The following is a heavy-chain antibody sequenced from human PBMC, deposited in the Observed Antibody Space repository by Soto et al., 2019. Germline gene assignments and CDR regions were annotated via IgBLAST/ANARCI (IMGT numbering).Heavy chain of an antibody. CDR1: GGSISSSSYY. CDR2: IYYSGST. V-gene: IGHV4-39*01. CDR3: ARLDTMVRGVIINVGWFDP. D-gene: IGHD3-10*01. J-gene: IGHJ5*02. Sequence: SETLSLTCTVSGGSISSSSYYWGWIRQPPGKGLEGVGRIYYSGSTYYNPSLKSRVTISVDTSKNQFSLKLSSVTAADTAVYYCARLDTMVRGVIINVGWFDPWGQGTLVTVSS.